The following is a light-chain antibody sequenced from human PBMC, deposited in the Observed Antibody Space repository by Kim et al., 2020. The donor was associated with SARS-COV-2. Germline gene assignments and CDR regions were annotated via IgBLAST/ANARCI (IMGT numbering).Light chain of an antibody. V-gene: IGLV1-40*01. J-gene: IGLJ1*01. CDR1: ISNIGAGYD. Sequence: RVTISCSGSISNIGAGYDVHWYQQLPATAPKLLIYGNSNRPSGVPDRFSGSKSDTSASLAITGLQAEDEADYYCQSYDNSLGGYVFGSGTKVTVL. CDR3: QSYDNSLGGYV. CDR2: GNS.